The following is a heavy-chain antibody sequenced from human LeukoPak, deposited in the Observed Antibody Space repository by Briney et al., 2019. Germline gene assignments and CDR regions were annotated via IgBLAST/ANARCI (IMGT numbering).Heavy chain of an antibody. V-gene: IGHV5-51*01. Sequence: GESLKISCKGSGYSFTRYWIGWARQMPGKGLEWMGIIYPGDSDTRYSPSFQGQVTISVDKSISTAYLQWSSLKASDTAMYYCAYCSGSYYYYFDYWGQGTLVTVSS. J-gene: IGHJ4*02. D-gene: IGHD3-10*01. CDR3: AYCSGSYYYYFDY. CDR2: IYPGDSDT. CDR1: GYSFTRYW.